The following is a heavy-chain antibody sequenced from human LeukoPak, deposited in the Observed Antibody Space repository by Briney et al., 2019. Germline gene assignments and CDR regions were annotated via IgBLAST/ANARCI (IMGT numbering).Heavy chain of an antibody. Sequence: SETLSLTCAVYGGSFSGYYWSWIRQPPGKGLEWIGEINHSGSTNYNPSLKSRVTISVDTSKNQFSLKLSSVTAADTAVYYCARVSGWLRTYFDYWGQGTLVTVSS. CDR3: ARVSGWLRTYFDY. CDR1: GGSFSGYY. V-gene: IGHV4-34*01. D-gene: IGHD5-12*01. CDR2: INHSGST. J-gene: IGHJ4*02.